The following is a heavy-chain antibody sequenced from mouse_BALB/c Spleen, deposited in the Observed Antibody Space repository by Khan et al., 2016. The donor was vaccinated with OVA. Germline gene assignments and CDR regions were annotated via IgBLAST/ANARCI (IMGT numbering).Heavy chain of an antibody. Sequence: EVELVESGGGLVQPGGSRKLSCAASGFTFSPYGMHGVRRAPEKGLGWVAYISGESSTVYFADTVKGRFTISRDNPKNTLFLQMTSLMSEDTARYYCATSYFYGYYFDYWGPGTTLTVSS. CDR3: ATSYFYGYYFDY. V-gene: IGHV5-17*02. D-gene: IGHD1-1*01. CDR2: ISGESSTV. CDR1: GFTFSPYG. J-gene: IGHJ2*01.